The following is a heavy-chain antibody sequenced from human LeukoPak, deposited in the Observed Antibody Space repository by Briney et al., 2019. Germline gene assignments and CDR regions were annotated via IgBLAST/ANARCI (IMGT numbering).Heavy chain of an antibody. Sequence: GGSLRLSCAASGFTFSSYDMHWVRQATGKGLEWVSAIGTAGDTYYPGSVKGRFTISRENAKNSLYLQMNSLRAGDTAVYYCARGQVHYDSSGYREDSWLDPWGQGALVTVSS. CDR1: GFTFSSYD. CDR2: IGTAGDT. J-gene: IGHJ5*02. CDR3: ARGQVHYDSSGYREDSWLDP. D-gene: IGHD3-22*01. V-gene: IGHV3-13*04.